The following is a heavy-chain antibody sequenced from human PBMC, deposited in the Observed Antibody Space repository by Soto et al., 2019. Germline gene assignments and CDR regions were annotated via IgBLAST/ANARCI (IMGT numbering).Heavy chain of an antibody. CDR2: IYTSGST. CDR3: ARDMGCSSNSCYSDY. Sequence: SETLSLTCTVSGGSISSYYWSWIRQPAGKGLEWIGRIYTSGSTNYNPSLKSRVTMSVDTSKNQLSLKLSSVTAADTAVYYCARDMGCSSNSCYSDYWGQGTLVTAPQ. D-gene: IGHD2-2*01. V-gene: IGHV4-4*07. CDR1: GGSISSYY. J-gene: IGHJ4*02.